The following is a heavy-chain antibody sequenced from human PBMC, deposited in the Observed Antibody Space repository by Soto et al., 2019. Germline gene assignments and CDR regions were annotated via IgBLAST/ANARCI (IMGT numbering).Heavy chain of an antibody. J-gene: IGHJ3*02. CDR1: GYTFTSYS. V-gene: IGHV1-8*01. CDR3: ARASSGYGFDAFDM. D-gene: IGHD5-12*01. CDR2: MNPNSGNA. Sequence: ASVKVSCKASGYTFTSYSVNWVRQATGQGLEWMGWMNPNSGNAGYAQNFQGRVTLTRNTSIGTAYMEMSSLRSDDTAVYYCARASSGYGFDAFDMWGQVTMVTVS.